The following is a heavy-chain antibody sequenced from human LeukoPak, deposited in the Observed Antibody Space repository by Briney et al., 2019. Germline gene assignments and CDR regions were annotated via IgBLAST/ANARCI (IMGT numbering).Heavy chain of an antibody. CDR3: ATRDYYDSILT. J-gene: IGHJ5*02. CDR1: GFTFSNAW. D-gene: IGHD3-22*01. Sequence: PGGSLRLSCAASGFTFSNAWMSWVRQAPGKGLEWVGRIKSKTDGGTTDYAAPVKGRFTISRDDSKNTLYLRMNSLKTEDTAVYYCATRDYYDSILTWGQGTLVTVSS. V-gene: IGHV3-15*01. CDR2: IKSKTDGGTT.